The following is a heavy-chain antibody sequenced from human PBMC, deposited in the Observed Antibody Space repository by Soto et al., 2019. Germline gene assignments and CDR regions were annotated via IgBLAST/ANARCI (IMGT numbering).Heavy chain of an antibody. CDR2: IYYSGST. CDR3: ARERRGVYSGYDGDGGILFDP. J-gene: IGHJ5*02. Sequence: PSETLSLTCTVSGGSISSGGYSWSWIRQHPGKGLEWIGYIYYSGSTYYNPSLKSRVTISVDTSKNQFSLKLSSVAAADTAVYYCARERRGVYSGYDGDGGILFDPWGQGTLVTVSS. V-gene: IGHV4-31*03. CDR1: GGSISSGGYS. D-gene: IGHD5-12*01.